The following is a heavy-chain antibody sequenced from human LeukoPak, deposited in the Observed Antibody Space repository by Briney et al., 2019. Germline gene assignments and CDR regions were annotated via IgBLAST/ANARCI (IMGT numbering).Heavy chain of an antibody. CDR1: GFTFSIYE. CDR3: AELGISMIGGV. Sequence: GGSLRLSCAASGFTFSIYEMNWVRQAPGKGLEWVSYISSSGSTIYFADSVKGRFTISRDNAKISLYLQMNSLRAEDTAVYYCAELGISMIGGVWGKGTTVTISS. V-gene: IGHV3-48*03. J-gene: IGHJ6*03. D-gene: IGHD3-10*02. CDR2: ISSSGSTI.